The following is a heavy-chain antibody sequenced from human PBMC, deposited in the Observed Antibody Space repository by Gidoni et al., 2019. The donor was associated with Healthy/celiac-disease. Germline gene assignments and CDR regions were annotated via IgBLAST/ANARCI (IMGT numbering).Heavy chain of an antibody. D-gene: IGHD2-2*01. CDR1: GFTFSSYA. CDR2: ISGSGGST. V-gene: IGHV3-23*01. J-gene: IGHJ6*02. Sequence: EVQLLESGGGLVQPGGSLRLSCAASGFTFSSYAMSWVRQAPGKGLEWVSAISGSGGSTYYADSVKGRFTISRDNSKNTLYLQMNSLRAEDTAVYYCAKMGYQLPNKRLLLGGMDVWGQGTTVTVSS. CDR3: AKMGYQLPNKRLLLGGMDV.